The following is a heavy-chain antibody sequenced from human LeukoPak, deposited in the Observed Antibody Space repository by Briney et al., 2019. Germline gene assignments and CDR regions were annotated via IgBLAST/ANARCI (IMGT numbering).Heavy chain of an antibody. CDR3: ARDASDHDAFDI. Sequence: SRTLSLTCTVSGGSISSGSYYWSWIRQPPGKGLEWIGYIYYSGSTYYNPSLKSRVTISVDTSKNQFSLKLSSVTAADTAVYYCARDASDHDAFDIWGQGTMVTVSS. V-gene: IGHV4-30-4*08. D-gene: IGHD2-21*01. CDR2: IYYSGST. CDR1: GGSISSGSYY. J-gene: IGHJ3*02.